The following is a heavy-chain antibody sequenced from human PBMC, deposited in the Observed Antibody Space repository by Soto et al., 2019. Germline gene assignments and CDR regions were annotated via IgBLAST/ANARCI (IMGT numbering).Heavy chain of an antibody. D-gene: IGHD7-27*01. CDR1: GGSFSNYY. Sequence: SETLSLTCAVYGGSFSNYYLTWIRQPPGKGLEWIGEINHSGSTNYNPSLKSRVIISIDTSKNQFSLKLSSVTAADTAVYYCARGLTGNWFDPWGQGTLVTVSS. CDR3: ARGLTGNWFDP. J-gene: IGHJ5*02. V-gene: IGHV4-34*01. CDR2: INHSGST.